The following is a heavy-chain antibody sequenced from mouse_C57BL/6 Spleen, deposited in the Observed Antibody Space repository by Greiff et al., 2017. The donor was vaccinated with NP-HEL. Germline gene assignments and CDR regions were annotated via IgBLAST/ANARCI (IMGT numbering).Heavy chain of an antibody. V-gene: IGHV1-22*01. J-gene: IGHJ3*01. CDR2: INPNNGGT. CDR1: GYTFTDYN. D-gene: IGHD2-3*01. Sequence: VHVKQSGPELVKPGASVKMSCKASGYTFTDYNMHWVKQSHGKSLEWIGYINPNNGGTSYNQKFKGKATLTVNKSSSTAYMELRSLTSEDSAVYYCARGGYYDAWGQGTLVTVSA. CDR3: ARGGYYDA.